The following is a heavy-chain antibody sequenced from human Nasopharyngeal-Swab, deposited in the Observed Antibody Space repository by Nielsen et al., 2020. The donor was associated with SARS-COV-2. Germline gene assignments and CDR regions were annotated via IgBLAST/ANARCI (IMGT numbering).Heavy chain of an antibody. CDR3: ARGLAAACYGIYYFDY. Sequence: SETLSLTCTISGGSISSYYWSWIRQPPGKGLEWIGYVYYSGSPSYNPSLKNRVTISVDTSKNQFSLKLTSVTAADTAVYYYARGLAAACYGIYYFDYWGQGTLVTVSS. V-gene: IGHV4-59*13. CDR2: VYYSGSP. D-gene: IGHD6-13*01. J-gene: IGHJ4*02. CDR1: GGSISSYY.